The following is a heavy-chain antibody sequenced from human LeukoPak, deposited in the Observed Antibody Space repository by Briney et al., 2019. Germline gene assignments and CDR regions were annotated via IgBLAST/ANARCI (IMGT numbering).Heavy chain of an antibody. CDR2: IKGDGSEK. J-gene: IGHJ6*02. Sequence: GGSLRLSCAASGFTFSTYWMVWVRQAPGKGLEWVANIKGDGSEKYHGDSVTGRFTISRDNAKNSLYLQMNSLRAEDTAIYYCASYRVSHGMDVWGQGTTVTVSS. CDR1: GFTFSTYW. V-gene: IGHV3-7*01. D-gene: IGHD1-26*01. CDR3: ASYRVSHGMDV.